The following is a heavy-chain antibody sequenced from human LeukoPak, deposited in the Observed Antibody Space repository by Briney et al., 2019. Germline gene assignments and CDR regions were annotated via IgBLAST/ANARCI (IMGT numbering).Heavy chain of an antibody. D-gene: IGHD2-2*01. CDR2: ISAYNGNT. V-gene: IGHV1-18*01. CDR3: ARFSSTSDNYYYYGMDV. Sequence: VASVKVSCKASGYTFTSYGICWVRQAPGQGLEWMGWISAYNGNTNYAQKLQGRVTMTTDTSTSTAYMELRSLRSDDTAVYYCARFSSTSDNYYYYGMDVWGQGTTVTVSS. J-gene: IGHJ6*02. CDR1: GYTFTSYG.